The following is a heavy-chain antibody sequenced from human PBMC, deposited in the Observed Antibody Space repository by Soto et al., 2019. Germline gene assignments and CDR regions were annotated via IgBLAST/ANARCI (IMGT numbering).Heavy chain of an antibody. D-gene: IGHD1-7*01. CDR2: ISTYNGNP. Sequence: QIQLVQSGAEVKKPGASVKVSCTASGYIFTSQGISWVRQAPGQGLEWMGWISTYNGNPNYAQKLQGRVTMTTNTSTTTAFLALRSLTSDDTAVYYCARGRTRALDYWGQGTRVIVSS. J-gene: IGHJ4*02. V-gene: IGHV1-18*01. CDR3: ARGRTRALDY. CDR1: GYIFTSQG.